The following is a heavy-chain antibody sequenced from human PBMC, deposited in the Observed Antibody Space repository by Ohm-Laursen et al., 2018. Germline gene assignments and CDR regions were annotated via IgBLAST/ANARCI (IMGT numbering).Heavy chain of an antibody. V-gene: IGHV3-23*01. Sequence: SLRLSCAASGFTVSGNYMSWVRQAPGKGLEWVSGITVSGGTTNDADSVKGRFTISRDNSKNTLYLQMNSLRAEDTAVYYCARASGSGAFDIWGQGTMVTVSS. CDR1: GFTVSGNY. CDR2: ITVSGGTT. D-gene: IGHD6-25*01. CDR3: ARASGSGAFDI. J-gene: IGHJ3*02.